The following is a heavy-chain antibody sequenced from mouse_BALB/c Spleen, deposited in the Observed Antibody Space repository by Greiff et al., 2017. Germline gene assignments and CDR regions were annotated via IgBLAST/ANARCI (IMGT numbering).Heavy chain of an antibody. Sequence: EVHLVESGGGLVKPGGSLKLSCAASGFTFSSYTMSWVRQTPEKRLEWVATISSGGSYTYYPDSVKGRFTISRDNAKNTLYLQMSSLKSEDTAMYYCARGDDYDWFAYWGQGTLVTVSA. CDR2: ISSGGSYT. J-gene: IGHJ3*01. D-gene: IGHD2-4*01. V-gene: IGHV5-6-4*01. CDR1: GFTFSSYT. CDR3: ARGDDYDWFAY.